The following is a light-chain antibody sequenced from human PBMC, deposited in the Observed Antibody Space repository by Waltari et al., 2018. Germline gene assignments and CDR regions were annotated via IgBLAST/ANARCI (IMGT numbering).Light chain of an antibody. J-gene: IGKJ2*01. V-gene: IGKV4-1*01. CDR2: WAS. Sequence: DIVMTQSPDSLAVSLGARATINCKSRQSVLYSSINKNYLPWYQQNPGQPTKLLIYWASTRESGVPDRFSGSGSGTDFTLTISSLQAEDVAVYYCQQYYSTPYTFGQGTKLEIK. CDR1: QSVLYSSINKNY. CDR3: QQYYSTPYT.